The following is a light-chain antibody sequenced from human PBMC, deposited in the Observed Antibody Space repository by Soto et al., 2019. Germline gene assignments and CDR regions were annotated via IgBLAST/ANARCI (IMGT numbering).Light chain of an antibody. J-gene: IGLJ1*01. CDR1: TSDIGGYKY. CDR3: CSYARTTHV. CDR2: DVT. Sequence: QSALTQPPSVSGSPGQSVTISCTGTTSDIGGYKYVSGYQQLPGKAPKLMIFDVTKRPSGVPDRFSGSNSGNTASLTISGLQAEDEAIYYCCSYARTTHVFGTGTKVTVL. V-gene: IGLV2-11*01.